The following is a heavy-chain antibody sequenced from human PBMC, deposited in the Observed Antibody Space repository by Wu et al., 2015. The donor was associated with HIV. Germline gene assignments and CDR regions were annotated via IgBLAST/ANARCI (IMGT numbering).Heavy chain of an antibody. CDR2: IIPIFGTA. V-gene: IGHV1-69*13. CDR1: GDTFSSYS. D-gene: IGHD3-9*01. J-gene: IGHJ4*02. Sequence: QVQLLQSGAEVRKPGASVKVSCKASGDTFSSYSISWIRQAPGQGLEWMGRIIPIFGTANYAQKFQGRVTITADESTSTAYMQLSSLRSEDTAIYYCAREGRYFLTTSLDSWGQGTLVTVSS. CDR3: AREGRYFLTTSLDS.